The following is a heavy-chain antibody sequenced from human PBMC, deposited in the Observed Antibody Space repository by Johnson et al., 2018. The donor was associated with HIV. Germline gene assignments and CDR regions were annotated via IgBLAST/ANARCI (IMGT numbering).Heavy chain of an antibody. Sequence: VQLVESGGGVVQPGGSLRLSCVASGFIFSNYWMSWVRQAPGKGLEWVANINQDGSNKYYADSVKGRFTIFRDNSENTLFLQMNRLRAEDTAVYYCARDTAMVHDAFDIWGQGTVVTVSS. CDR3: ARDTAMVHDAFDI. CDR1: GFIFSNYW. CDR2: INQDGSNK. V-gene: IGHV3-7*01. J-gene: IGHJ3*02. D-gene: IGHD5-18*01.